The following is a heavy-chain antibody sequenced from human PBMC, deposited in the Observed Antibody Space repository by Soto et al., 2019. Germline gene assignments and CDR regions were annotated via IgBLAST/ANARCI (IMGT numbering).Heavy chain of an antibody. CDR3: ARSGGSNSWYGVFDF. V-gene: IGHV4-31*03. J-gene: IGHJ4*02. Sequence: QVQLQESGPGLVKPSQTLSLTCTVSSDSITSGPYYWSWVRQHPGRGLEWIGYIYYRGNSYYNPSLKSRISISLDRSKNQFSLELNSVTAADMAVYYCARSGGSNSWYGVFDFWGQGTLVTVSS. D-gene: IGHD2-15*01. CDR2: IYYRGNS. CDR1: SDSITSGPYY.